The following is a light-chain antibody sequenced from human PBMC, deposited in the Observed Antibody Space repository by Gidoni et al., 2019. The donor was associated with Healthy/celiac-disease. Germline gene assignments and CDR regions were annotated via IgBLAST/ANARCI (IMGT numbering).Light chain of an antibody. CDR1: SSDVGGYNY. J-gene: IGLJ2*01. CDR2: DVS. V-gene: IGLV2-11*01. CDR3: CSYAGSYVV. Sequence: QSALTQPRSVSGSPGQSVPISCTGTSSDVGGYNYVSWYQQHPGKAPTLMIYDVSKRPSGVPDRFSGSKSGNTASLTISGLQAEDEADYYCCSYAGSYVVFGGGTKLTVL.